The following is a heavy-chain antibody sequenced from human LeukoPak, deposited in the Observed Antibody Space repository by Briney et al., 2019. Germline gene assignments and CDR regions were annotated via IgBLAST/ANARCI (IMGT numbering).Heavy chain of an antibody. CDR3: ARACHLVVVTAEGAFLDP. CDR2: ISIYNGQT. J-gene: IGHJ5*02. Sequence: GASVKVSCKASGYRFTSYGIGWVRQAPGKGLEGVGWISIYNGQTYYAQSLQDRVTMTADTSTNTVYMELRSLKTEDTAVYYCARACHLVVVTAEGAFLDPWGQGTLVTISS. D-gene: IGHD2-21*02. V-gene: IGHV1-18*01. CDR1: GYRFTSYG.